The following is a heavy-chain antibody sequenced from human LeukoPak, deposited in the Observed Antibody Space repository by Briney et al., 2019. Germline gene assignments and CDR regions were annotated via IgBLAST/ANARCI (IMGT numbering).Heavy chain of an antibody. V-gene: IGHV4-59*08. D-gene: IGHD6-13*01. J-gene: IGHJ4*02. CDR2: VYYSGST. Sequence: SETLSLTCSVSISTYYWSWIRQSPGKGLEWIGYVYYSGSTNYNPSLKSRVTISVDTSKNQFSLKVRSVSAADTAVYYCARHAGADSSSWYYFDYWGQGTLVTVSS. CDR3: ARHAGADSSSWYYFDY. CDR1: ISTYY.